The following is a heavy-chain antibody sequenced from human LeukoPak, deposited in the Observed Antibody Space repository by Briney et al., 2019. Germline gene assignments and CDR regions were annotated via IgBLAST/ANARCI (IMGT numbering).Heavy chain of an antibody. J-gene: IGHJ4*02. CDR3: ARGEAVAGTGDY. V-gene: IGHV1-8*03. D-gene: IGHD6-19*01. CDR1: GYTFTSYD. CDR2: MNPNSGNT. Sequence: SVKVSCKASGYTFTSYDINWVRQATGQGLEWMGWMNPNSGNTVYAQKFQGRVTITRNTSISTAYMELSSLRSEDTAVYYCARGEAVAGTGDYWGQGTLVTVSS.